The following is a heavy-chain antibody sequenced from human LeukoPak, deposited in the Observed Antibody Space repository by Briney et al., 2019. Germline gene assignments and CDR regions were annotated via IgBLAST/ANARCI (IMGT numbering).Heavy chain of an antibody. CDR1: GFTFSTYS. D-gene: IGHD6-19*01. V-gene: IGHV3-21*01. CDR3: ARVGYSSGLYFDY. Sequence: GGSLTLTCATSGFTFSTYSINWIRQAQGTGLEWVSSISSTSSYIYYADSVKGRFTISRDNAQKSLYLQMSSLRAEDTAVYYCARVGYSSGLYFDYWGQGALGTVSS. J-gene: IGHJ4*02. CDR2: ISSTSSYI.